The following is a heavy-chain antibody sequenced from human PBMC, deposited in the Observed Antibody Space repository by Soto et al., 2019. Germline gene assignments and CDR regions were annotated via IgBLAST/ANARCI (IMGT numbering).Heavy chain of an antibody. D-gene: IGHD3-10*01. CDR3: ARGGDNSPWYYSL. Sequence: SETLSLTCTVSGGSIYNNYWSWIRQPPGRGLEWIGYIFSNGRTNYNPSLESRVTISVDTSKNQLSLKLRSVTAADTAVYYCARGGDNSPWYYSLWGQGTLVTVSS. J-gene: IGHJ4*02. V-gene: IGHV4-59*01. CDR1: GGSIYNNY. CDR2: IFSNGRT.